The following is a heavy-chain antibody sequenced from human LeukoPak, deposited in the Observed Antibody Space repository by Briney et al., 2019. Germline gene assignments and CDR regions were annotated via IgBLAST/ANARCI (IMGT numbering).Heavy chain of an antibody. CDR2: IYSGGST. J-gene: IGHJ4*02. V-gene: IGHV3-53*01. CDR1: GFTVSSNY. CDR3: AKVRQGYNYASFDY. D-gene: IGHD5-24*01. Sequence: GGSLRLSCAASGFTVSSNYMSWVRQAPGKGLEWVSVIYSGGSTYYADSVKGRFTISRDNSKNTLFLQINSLRAEDTALYYCAKVRQGYNYASFDYWGQGTLVTVSS.